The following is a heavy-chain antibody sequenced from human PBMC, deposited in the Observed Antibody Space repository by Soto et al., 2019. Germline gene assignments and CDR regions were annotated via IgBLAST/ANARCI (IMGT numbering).Heavy chain of an antibody. CDR2: ISGHNGNT. Sequence: QVRLVQSAAEVKKPGASVKVSCKASGYTFTSYGISWVRQAPGQVPEWMGWISGHNGNTNHPQSLQGRVTMTTDTSRNTAYMELRSLIYDDTAVYYCARLRFNYYDNSVYYYFDRWGQGTLVTVSS. CDR3: ARLRFNYYDNSVYYYFDR. CDR1: GYTFTSYG. D-gene: IGHD3-22*01. V-gene: IGHV1-18*01. J-gene: IGHJ4*02.